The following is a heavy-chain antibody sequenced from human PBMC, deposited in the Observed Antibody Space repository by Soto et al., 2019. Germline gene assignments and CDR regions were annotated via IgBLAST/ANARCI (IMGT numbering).Heavy chain of an antibody. D-gene: IGHD2-2*01. Sequence: PGGSLRLSCAASGFTFSNAWMSWVRQAPGKGLEWVGRIKSKTDGGTTDYAAPVKGRFTISRDDSKNTLYLQMNSLKTEDTAVYYCTVQIVVVPAAETDYFDYWGQGTLVTVSS. CDR2: IKSKTDGGTT. V-gene: IGHV3-15*01. J-gene: IGHJ4*02. CDR1: GFTFSNAW. CDR3: TVQIVVVPAAETDYFDY.